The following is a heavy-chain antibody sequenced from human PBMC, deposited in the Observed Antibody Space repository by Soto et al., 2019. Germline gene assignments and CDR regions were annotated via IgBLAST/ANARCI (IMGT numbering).Heavy chain of an antibody. CDR2: IYYSGNT. J-gene: IGHJ4*02. CDR3: ARHNYGSGSTYFDY. V-gene: IGHV4-30-4*01. Sequence: SETLSLTCTVSGGSIINGDYYWTWIRQPPGKGLEWIGYIYYSGNTYYNPSLKSRVMISVDTSKNQFSLNLSSVTAADTAVYYCARHNYGSGSTYFDYWGQGTLVTVSS. D-gene: IGHD3-10*01. CDR1: GGSIINGDYY.